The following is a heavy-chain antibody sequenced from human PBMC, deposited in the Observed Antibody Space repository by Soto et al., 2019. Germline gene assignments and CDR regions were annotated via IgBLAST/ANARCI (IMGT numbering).Heavy chain of an antibody. CDR2: IWYDGSNK. D-gene: IGHD6-19*01. CDR3: ARDRRRRLVLPPYYFDY. Sequence: QVQLVESGGGVVQPGRSLRLSCAASGFTFSSYGMHWVRQAPGKGLEWVAVIWYDGSNKYYADSVKGRFTISRDNSKNTLYLQMNSLRAEDTAVYYCARDRRRRLVLPPYYFDYWGQGTLVTVSS. J-gene: IGHJ4*02. CDR1: GFTFSSYG. V-gene: IGHV3-33*01.